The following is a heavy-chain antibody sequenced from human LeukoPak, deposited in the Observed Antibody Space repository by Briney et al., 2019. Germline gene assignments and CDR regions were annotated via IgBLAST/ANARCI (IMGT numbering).Heavy chain of an antibody. D-gene: IGHD2-21*02. CDR1: GFTVSSNY. Sequence: GGSLRLSCAASGFTVSSNYMSWVRQAPGKGLEWVSVIYSGGSTYYADSVKGRFTISRHNSKNTLYLQMNSLRAEDTAVYYCARDLRLKELAYCGGDCLDYWGQGTLVTVSS. J-gene: IGHJ4*02. V-gene: IGHV3-53*04. CDR3: ARDLRLKELAYCGGDCLDY. CDR2: IYSGGST.